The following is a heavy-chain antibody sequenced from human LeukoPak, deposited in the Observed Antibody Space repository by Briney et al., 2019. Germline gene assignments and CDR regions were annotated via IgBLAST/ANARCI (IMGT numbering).Heavy chain of an antibody. Sequence: GESLRLSCAASGFTFSRFRMSWVRQPPGKGLEWVANINQDGSEIYYVDSVKGRFTVSRDNAKNTLYLQMNSLRAEDTAVYYCARDRPDAFDIWGQGTMVTVSS. CDR2: INQDGSEI. CDR3: ARDRPDAFDI. V-gene: IGHV3-7*01. J-gene: IGHJ3*02. CDR1: GFTFSRFR.